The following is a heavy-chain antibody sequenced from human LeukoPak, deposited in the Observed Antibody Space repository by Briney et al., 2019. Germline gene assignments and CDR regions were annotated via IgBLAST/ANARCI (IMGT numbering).Heavy chain of an antibody. CDR2: MTYNGSRI. Sequence: PGGSLRLTCAASGFTFRDFAMHWVRQAPGKGLEWVALMTYNGSRITYADSVKGRFTISRDNFRNTLHLEMSSLRTDDTAVHYYARDGVVGSRYNHYYHMDVWGKGSTVTVSS. J-gene: IGHJ6*03. CDR1: GFTFRDFA. V-gene: IGHV3-30*04. CDR3: ARDGVVGSRYNHYYHMDV. D-gene: IGHD2-21*01.